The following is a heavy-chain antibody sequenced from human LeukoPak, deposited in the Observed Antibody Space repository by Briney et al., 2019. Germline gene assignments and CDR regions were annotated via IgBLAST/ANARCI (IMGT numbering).Heavy chain of an antibody. CDR2: TYYRSMWYN. D-gene: IGHD2-21*01. V-gene: IGHV6-1*01. Sequence: SQTLSLTCVISRESLSSNSAAWHCITESTPRGLEWLGSTYYRSMWYNDFAASVKTRITINPDTSKNQFSLHLNSVTPEDTAVYYCARGVAYTFDYWGQGTLVTVSS. CDR3: ARGVAYTFDY. J-gene: IGHJ4*02. CDR1: RESLSSNSAA.